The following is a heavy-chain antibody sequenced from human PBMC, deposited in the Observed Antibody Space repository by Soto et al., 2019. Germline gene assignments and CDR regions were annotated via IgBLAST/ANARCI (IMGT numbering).Heavy chain of an antibody. CDR1: GGSVSSYY. D-gene: IGHD4-4*01. J-gene: IGHJ4*02. CDR3: ARQSSRNYGLYYFDY. V-gene: IGHV4-59*08. Sequence: NPSETLSLTCTVSGGSVSSYYWSWIRQSPGKGLEWIGYIYYSGSTKYKPSLKSRVTISVDTSKNQFSLKVSSATAADTAVYYCARQSSRNYGLYYFDYWGLGALVTVSS. CDR2: IYYSGST.